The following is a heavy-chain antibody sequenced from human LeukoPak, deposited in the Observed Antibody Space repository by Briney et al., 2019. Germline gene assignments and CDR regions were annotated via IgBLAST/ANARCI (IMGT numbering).Heavy chain of an antibody. CDR1: GGSISSYY. J-gene: IGHJ4*02. CDR2: IYYSGST. D-gene: IGHD5-18*01. Sequence: SETLSLTCTVSGGSISSYYWSWIRQPPGKGLEWIGYIYYSGSTNYNPSLKSRVTISVDTSKNQFSLKLSSVTAADTAVYYCARRMGYSYGVFDYWGQGTLVTVSS. CDR3: ARRMGYSYGVFDY. V-gene: IGHV4-59*01.